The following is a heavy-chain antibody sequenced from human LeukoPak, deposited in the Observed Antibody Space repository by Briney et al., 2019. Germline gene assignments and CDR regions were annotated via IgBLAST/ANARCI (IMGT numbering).Heavy chain of an antibody. CDR2: IIPIFGTA. D-gene: IGHD3-22*01. CDR3: ARGGTYYYDSSGYYSLGGLFDY. V-gene: IGHV1-69*05. J-gene: IGHJ4*02. CDR1: GGTFSSYA. Sequence: EASVKVSCKASGGTFSSYAISWVRQAPGQGLEWMGGIIPIFGTANYAQKFQGRVTITTDESTSTAYMELSSLRSEDTAVYYCARGGTYYYDSSGYYSLGGLFDYWGQGTLVTVSS.